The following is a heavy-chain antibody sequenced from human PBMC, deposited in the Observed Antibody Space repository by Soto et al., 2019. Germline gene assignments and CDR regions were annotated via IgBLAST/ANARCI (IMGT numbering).Heavy chain of an antibody. J-gene: IGHJ4*02. CDR3: AKWSSSTSARGDKGIDF. V-gene: IGHV3-23*01. CDR2: ISGGGAST. CDR1: GLMFNNYA. D-gene: IGHD6-6*01. Sequence: EVKLLESGGGVVQPGGSLRLSCGASGLMFNNYAMNWVRQAPGKGLEWISAISGGGASTHYADSVRGRFIISRDNSKNTLYLQMNSLRVEDTAVYYCAKWSSSTSARGDKGIDFWGQGTLVTVSS.